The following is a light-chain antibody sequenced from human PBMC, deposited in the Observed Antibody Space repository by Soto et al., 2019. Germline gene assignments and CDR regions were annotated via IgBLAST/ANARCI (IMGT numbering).Light chain of an antibody. Sequence: VVMTQSPLSLPVTLGQPASISCNSSQSLLYSDGNTYSIWFQQRPGQSPRRLIYKVSNRDSGVPDRFSGSGSGTDFTLKISRVEAEDVGVYYCMQGTHWPLTFGGGTQVEIK. V-gene: IGKV2-30*01. CDR1: QSLLYSDGNTY. J-gene: IGKJ4*01. CDR2: KVS. CDR3: MQGTHWPLT.